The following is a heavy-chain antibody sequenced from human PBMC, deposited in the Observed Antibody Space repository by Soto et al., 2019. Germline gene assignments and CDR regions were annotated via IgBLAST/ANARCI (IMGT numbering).Heavy chain of an antibody. D-gene: IGHD3-10*01. CDR2: ISVYNGNK. V-gene: IGHV1-18*01. J-gene: IGHJ6*02. CDR1: GYTFNNYG. CDR3: ARVAITLIRGLKVDFYSMDV. Sequence: VNVSCKASGYTFNNYGITWVRQAPGQGLEWLGWISVYNGNKNYAKKVQGRVSMTADTSTSTAHMELRSLQSDDTAVYFCARVAITLIRGLKVDFYSMDVWGQGTKVTVSS.